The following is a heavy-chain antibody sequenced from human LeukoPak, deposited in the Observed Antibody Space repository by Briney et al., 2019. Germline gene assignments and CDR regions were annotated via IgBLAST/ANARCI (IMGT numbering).Heavy chain of an antibody. CDR1: GYTFTGYY. V-gene: IGHV1-2*02. D-gene: IGHD3-10*01. CDR2: INPKSGGT. Sequence: ASVKVSCKASGYTFTGYYMHWVRQAPGKGLEWMGWINPKSGGTNYAQKFQGRVTMTRDTSISTAYMELSRLRSDDTAVYYCARGKYYGSGSYAGSDYYYYMDVWGKGTTVTVSS. CDR3: ARGKYYGSGSYAGSDYYYYMDV. J-gene: IGHJ6*03.